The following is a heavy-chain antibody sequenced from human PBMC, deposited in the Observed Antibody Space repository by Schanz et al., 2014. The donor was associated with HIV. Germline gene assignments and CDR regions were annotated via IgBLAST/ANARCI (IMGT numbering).Heavy chain of an antibody. CDR1: GFTFDDYA. J-gene: IGHJ1*01. V-gene: IGHV3-23*04. CDR3: ARDSGSYQYFQY. D-gene: IGHD1-26*01. Sequence: EVQLVESGGGLVQPGRSLRLSCAASGFTFDDYAMHWVRQAPGKGLEWVSAISASGAGTYYAESVKGRFTISRDNTKNTLYLQMNSLRAEDTAVYYCARDSGSYQYFQYWGQGTPVTVSS. CDR2: ISASGAGT.